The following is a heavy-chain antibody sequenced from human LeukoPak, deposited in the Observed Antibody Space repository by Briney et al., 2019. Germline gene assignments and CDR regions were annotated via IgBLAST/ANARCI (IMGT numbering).Heavy chain of an antibody. CDR3: ARKFPKYYDFWSGYYSGGGHDY. J-gene: IGHJ4*02. CDR1: GGSFSGYY. D-gene: IGHD3-3*01. V-gene: IGHV4-34*01. Sequence: PSETLSLTCAVYGGSFSGYYWSWIRQPPGKGLEWIGEINHSGSTNYNPSLKSRVTISVDTSKNQFSLKLSSVTAADTAVYYCARKFPKYYDFWSGYYSGGGHDYWGQGTLVTVSS. CDR2: INHSGST.